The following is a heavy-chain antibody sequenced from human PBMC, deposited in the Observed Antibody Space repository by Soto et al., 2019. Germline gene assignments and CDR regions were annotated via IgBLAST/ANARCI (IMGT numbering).Heavy chain of an antibody. CDR1: GFTFSSNA. V-gene: IGHV3-23*01. CDR2: ISGSGGST. CDR3: AKDPGVYYGSGSRLTRTYFDY. Sequence: PGGSLRLSCEASGFTFSSNAMTWVRQAPGKGLEWVSVISGSGGSTYYADSVKGRFTISRDNSNNTLYLQMNSLRAGDTAVYYCAKDPGVYYGSGSRLTRTYFDYWGQGTLVTVSS. J-gene: IGHJ4*02. D-gene: IGHD3-10*01.